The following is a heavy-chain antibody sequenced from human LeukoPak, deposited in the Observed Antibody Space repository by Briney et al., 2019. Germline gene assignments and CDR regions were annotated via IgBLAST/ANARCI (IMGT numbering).Heavy chain of an antibody. CDR3: ARFGDSSGYWAHPYDY. D-gene: IGHD3-22*01. V-gene: IGHV5-51*01. CDR2: IYPGDSDT. CDR1: GYSFTSYW. Sequence: PGESLKISCKGSGYSFTSYWIGWVRQMPGKGLEWMGIIYPGDSDTRYSPSFQGQVTISADKSISTAYLQWSSLKASDTAMYYCARFGDSSGYWAHPYDYWGQGTLVTVSS. J-gene: IGHJ4*02.